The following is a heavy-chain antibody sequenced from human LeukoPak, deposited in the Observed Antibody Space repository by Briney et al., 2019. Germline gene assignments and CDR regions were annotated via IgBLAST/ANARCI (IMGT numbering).Heavy chain of an antibody. CDR1: GGPISSYY. J-gene: IGHJ5*02. V-gene: IGHV4-59*01. Sequence: PSETLSLTCTVSGGPISSYYWSWIRQPPGKGLEWIGYIYYSGSTNYNPSLKSRVTISVDTSKNQFSLKLSSVTAADTAVYYCARDGNADYDFWSGYSGFDPWGQGTLDTVSS. CDR3: ARDGNADYDFWSGYSGFDP. CDR2: IYYSGST. D-gene: IGHD3-3*01.